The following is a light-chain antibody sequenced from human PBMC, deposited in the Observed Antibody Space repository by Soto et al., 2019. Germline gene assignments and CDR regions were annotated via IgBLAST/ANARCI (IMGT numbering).Light chain of an antibody. J-gene: IGLJ1*01. CDR1: SSDDALYRY. CDR3: IGQKGANRYV. V-gene: IGLV2-14*01. CDR2: EVS. Sequence: QSVLTQAASVSGSPGQSITISCTVTSSDDALYRYVSWFQQHPGKAPKLLIYEVSKRPSGVPIRFSGSRSDKTASLTISGLQADDEADYYCIGQKGANRYVFGTGTKVTVL.